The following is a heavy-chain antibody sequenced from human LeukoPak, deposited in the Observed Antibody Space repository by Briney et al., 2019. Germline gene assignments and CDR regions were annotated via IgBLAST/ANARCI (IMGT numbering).Heavy chain of an antibody. CDR1: GHTLTDFS. V-gene: IGHV1-24*01. D-gene: IGHD6-13*01. J-gene: IGHJ3*01. CDR2: FDPEKRET. CDR3: ATDQVQGSWKMDAFDL. Sequence: ASVKVSCKVSGHTLTDFSMHWVRQAPGKGLEWMGGFDPEKRETIYGQKFQGRVTMTEDTSTDTAYMELSSLTSDDTAVYYCATDQVQGSWKMDAFDLWGQGTMVTVSS.